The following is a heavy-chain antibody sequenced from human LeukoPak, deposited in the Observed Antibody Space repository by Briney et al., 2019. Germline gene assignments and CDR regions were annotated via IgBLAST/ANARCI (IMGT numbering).Heavy chain of an antibody. Sequence: SETLSLTCAVYGLSFSGYYWSWIRQPPGQGLEWIGEINDSGSTNCHPSPKSRVSISVDTSKNQFSLKLSSVTAADTAVYYCARVIDYDSSGYYLGYWGQGTRVTVSS. CDR3: ARVIDYDSSGYYLGY. CDR1: GLSFSGYY. CDR2: INDSGST. V-gene: IGHV4-34*01. J-gene: IGHJ4*02. D-gene: IGHD3-22*01.